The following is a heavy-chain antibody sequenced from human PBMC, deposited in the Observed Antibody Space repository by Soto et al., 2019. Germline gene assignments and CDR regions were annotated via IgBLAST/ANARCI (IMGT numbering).Heavy chain of an antibody. D-gene: IGHD3-10*01. CDR1: GGSLSSSDYY. CDR3: ARHRFWGYGSGSYSGWCDP. V-gene: IGHV4-39*01. J-gene: IGHJ5*02. Sequence: SETLSLTCTVSGGSLSSSDYYWGWIRQPPGKGLEWIGSIYYSGSTHYNPSLKSRVTMSVDTSKNQFSLKLSSVTAADTAVYYCARHRFWGYGSGSYSGWCDPWGQGTLVTVSS. CDR2: IYYSGST.